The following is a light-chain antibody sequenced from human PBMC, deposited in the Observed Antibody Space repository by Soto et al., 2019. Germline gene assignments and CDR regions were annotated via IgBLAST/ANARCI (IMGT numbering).Light chain of an antibody. J-gene: IGKJ5*01. CDR1: QSVSSY. CDR2: DAS. Sequence: ALTQSPETRALSRGGGSTLSCRASQSVSSYLAWYQQKPGQAPRLLIYDASKRATGIPARFSGSGSGTDFTLTISCLEPEDFAVYYCQHRRNWPTSGQGARLEI. CDR3: QHRRNWPT. V-gene: IGKV3-11*01.